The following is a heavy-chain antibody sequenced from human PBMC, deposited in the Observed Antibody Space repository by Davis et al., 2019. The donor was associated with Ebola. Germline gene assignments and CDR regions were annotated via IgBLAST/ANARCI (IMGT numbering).Heavy chain of an antibody. Sequence: SETLSLTCAVSGGSISSSNWWSWVRQPPGKGLEWIGEINHSGSTNYNPSLKSRVTISVDTSKNQFSLKLSSVTAADTAVYYCARVRGYSYIDYWGQGTLVTVSS. D-gene: IGHD5-18*01. CDR1: GGSISSSNW. J-gene: IGHJ4*02. V-gene: IGHV4-4*02. CDR2: INHSGST. CDR3: ARVRGYSYIDY.